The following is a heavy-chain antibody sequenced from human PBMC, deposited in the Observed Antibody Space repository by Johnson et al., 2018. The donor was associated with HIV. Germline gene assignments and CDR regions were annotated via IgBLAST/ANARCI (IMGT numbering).Heavy chain of an antibody. CDR2: MSYAGTNE. D-gene: IGHD2-8*02. Sequence: QVQLVESGGGVVQPGGSLRLSCAASGFTFSSYGMHWVRQAPGKGLEWVALMSYAGTNEYYADSVKGRFTISRDNSKNMLYLQMNTLRADDTGVYYCAKSYCPGCDGFDMWGQGTMVTVSS. V-gene: IGHV3-30*18. CDR3: AKSYCPGCDGFDM. J-gene: IGHJ3*02. CDR1: GFTFSSYG.